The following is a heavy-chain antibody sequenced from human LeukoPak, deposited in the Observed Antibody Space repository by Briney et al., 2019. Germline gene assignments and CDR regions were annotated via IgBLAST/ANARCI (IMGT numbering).Heavy chain of an antibody. V-gene: IGHV3-48*01. CDR2: ISSSSSTI. D-gene: IGHD3-10*01. J-gene: IGHJ6*03. Sequence: PGGSLRLSCAASGFTFSSYSMNWVRQAPGKGLEWVSYISSSSSTIYYADSVKGRFTISRYNSKNTLFLQMNSLRAEDTAVYYCARGSTYYYGSRSPSLYYYMDVWGKGTTVTISS. CDR3: ARGSTYYYGSRSPSLYYYMDV. CDR1: GFTFSSYS.